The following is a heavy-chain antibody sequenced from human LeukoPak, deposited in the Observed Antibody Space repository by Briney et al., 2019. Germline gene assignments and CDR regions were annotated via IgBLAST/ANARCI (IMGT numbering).Heavy chain of an antibody. J-gene: IGHJ4*02. Sequence: PWGSLRLSCAASGFTFSNYAMSWVGQAPGKGLEWVSTISGGGGSTYYADSVKVRFTISRDNSKNTLYLQMNSLRDEDTAVYYCAKETRYYYDSSGYYHRPFDYWDQGTLVTVSS. CDR3: AKETRYYYDSSGYYHRPFDY. CDR2: ISGGGGST. V-gene: IGHV3-23*01. D-gene: IGHD3-22*01. CDR1: GFTFSNYA.